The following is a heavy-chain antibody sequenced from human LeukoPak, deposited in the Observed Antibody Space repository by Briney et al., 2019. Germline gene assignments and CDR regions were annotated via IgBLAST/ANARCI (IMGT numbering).Heavy chain of an antibody. CDR1: GFTFSSYT. CDR2: IYSGGST. J-gene: IGHJ4*02. D-gene: IGHD6-13*01. Sequence: GGSLRLSCAASGFTFSSYTMNWVRQAPGKGLEWVSVIYSGGSTYYADSVKGRFTISRDNSKNTLFLQMSSLRAEDTAVYYCARSNCDSCYRGVWYYFDFWGQGTLVTVSS. CDR3: ARSNCDSCYRGVWYYFDF. V-gene: IGHV3-66*01.